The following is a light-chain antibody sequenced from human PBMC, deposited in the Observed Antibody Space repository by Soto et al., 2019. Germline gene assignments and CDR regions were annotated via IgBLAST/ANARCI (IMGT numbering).Light chain of an antibody. CDR1: QSVNSNY. CDR2: GAS. Sequence: DIVLTQSPGTLSLSPGERATLSCRASQSVNSNYLAWYQQKPGQAPRLLIFGASTRATVISDRFRGSGSGTDFTLTSNRLETEDFEVYYCQQYGRTFGQGTKLEIK. CDR3: QQYGRT. V-gene: IGKV3-20*01. J-gene: IGKJ2*01.